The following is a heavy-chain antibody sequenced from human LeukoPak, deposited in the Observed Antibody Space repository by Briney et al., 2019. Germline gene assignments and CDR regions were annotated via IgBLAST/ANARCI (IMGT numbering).Heavy chain of an antibody. V-gene: IGHV1-18*01. J-gene: IGHJ6*02. D-gene: IGHD4/OR15-4a*01. Sequence: ASVKVSCKASGYTFTSYGISWVRQAPGHGLAWMGWISAYNGNTNYAQKLQGRVTMTTDTSTSTAYMELRSLRSDDTAVYYCAREGTLGGRPADYEYYYYYGMDVWGQGTTVTVSS. CDR3: AREGTLGGRPADYEYYYYYGMDV. CDR2: ISAYNGNT. CDR1: GYTFTSYG.